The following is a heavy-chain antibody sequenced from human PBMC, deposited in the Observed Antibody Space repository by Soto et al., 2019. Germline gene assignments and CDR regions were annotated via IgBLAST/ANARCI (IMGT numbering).Heavy chain of an antibody. V-gene: IGHV3-74*01. J-gene: IGHJ4*02. Sequence: EVQLVEPGGGLVQPGGSLRLSCAGSGFTFSNYWMHWVRQAPGKGLEWVSRIDHDGPTDYADSVRGRFTISRDNAENTLYLQMNSLRSEDTAVYYCVRDSHGDYWGQGTLVTVSS. CDR1: GFTFSNYW. CDR2: IDHDGPT. CDR3: VRDSHGDY.